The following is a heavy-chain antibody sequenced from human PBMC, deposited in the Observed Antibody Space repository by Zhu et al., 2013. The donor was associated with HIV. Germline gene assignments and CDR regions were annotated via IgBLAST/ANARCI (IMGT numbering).Heavy chain of an antibody. CDR3: ARDRLISMKVVRPWFDP. D-gene: IGHD3-22*01. CDR1: GSTFSNYA. Sequence: QVQVVQSGAEVKKPGSSMKVSCKASGSTFSNYAIHWVRQAPGQGLEWMGGIIPIFGTQKYAQKFEGRVTISADESTTTAYMELSRLRSDDTAVYYCARDRLISMKVVRPWFDPWGQGTLVTVSS. CDR2: IIPIFGTQ. V-gene: IGHV1-69*01. J-gene: IGHJ5*02.